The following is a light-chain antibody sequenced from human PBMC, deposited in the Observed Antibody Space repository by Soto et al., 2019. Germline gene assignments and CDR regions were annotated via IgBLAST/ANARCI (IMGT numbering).Light chain of an antibody. Sequence: QSVLTQPPSASGPPGQRVTISCSGRASNIGSNFVSWYQVVPGTAPKLLIYTNSHRPSGVPDRFSGSGSGTSASLDISGLQSDDEADYFCATWDDNVKGPVFGGGTKVTVL. CDR3: ATWDDNVKGPV. J-gene: IGLJ2*01. CDR2: TNS. V-gene: IGLV1-44*01. CDR1: ASNIGSNF.